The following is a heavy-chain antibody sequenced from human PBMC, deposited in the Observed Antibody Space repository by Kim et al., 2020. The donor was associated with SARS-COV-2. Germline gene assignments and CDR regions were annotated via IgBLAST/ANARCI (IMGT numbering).Heavy chain of an antibody. CDR2: IWYDGSNK. CDR3: ARGGSDSAEACDI. V-gene: IGHV3-33*08. CDR1: GFTFSSYD. Sequence: GGSLRLSCAASGFTFSSYDMHWVRQAPGKGLEWVSFIWYDGSNKFYADSVKGRFTISRDNSKNTLYLQMNSLRAEDTAVYYCARGGSDSAEACDIWCQGTMVTVSS. J-gene: IGHJ3*02. D-gene: IGHD2-21*02.